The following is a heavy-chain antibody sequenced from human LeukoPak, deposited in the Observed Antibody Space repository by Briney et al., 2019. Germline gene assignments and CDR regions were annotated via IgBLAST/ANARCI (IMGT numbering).Heavy chain of an antibody. V-gene: IGHV4-59*12. CDR2: IYYSGST. D-gene: IGHD2-8*01. CDR3: ARGMLRSNFDY. J-gene: IGHJ4*02. Sequence: SETLSLTCTVSDDSISSYYWSWIRQPPGKGLEWIGYIYYSGSTYYNPSLKSRVTISVDTSKNQFSLKLSSVTAADTAVYYCARGMLRSNFDYWGQGTLVTVSS. CDR1: DDSISSYY.